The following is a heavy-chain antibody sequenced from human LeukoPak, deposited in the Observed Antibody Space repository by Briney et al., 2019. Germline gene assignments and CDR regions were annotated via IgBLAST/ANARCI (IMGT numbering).Heavy chain of an antibody. Sequence: SETLSLTCTVSGGSISSYYWSWIRQSPGTGLEWIGYMDYSGSTAYNPSLKSRVTISIDTSKKQFSLELSSVTAADTAIYFCARRKRGSGGPFDYWGQGTLVTVSS. D-gene: IGHD6-19*01. CDR2: MDYSGST. V-gene: IGHV4-59*08. CDR1: GGSISSYY. CDR3: ARRKRGSGGPFDY. J-gene: IGHJ4*02.